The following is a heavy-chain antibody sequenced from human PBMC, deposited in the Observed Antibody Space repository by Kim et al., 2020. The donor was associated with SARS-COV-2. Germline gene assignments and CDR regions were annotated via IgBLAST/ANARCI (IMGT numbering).Heavy chain of an antibody. V-gene: IGHV3-23*01. D-gene: IGHD2-2*03. CDR1: GFTFSSFA. Sequence: GGSLRLSCAASGFTFSSFAMSWVHQAPGKGLEWVSAISDNGDNTHYADSVKGRFTISRDNSKNTLYLQMNSLRAEDTAVYYCAKDLGYCSSAVCYPPYGMDVWGQGTTATVSS. J-gene: IGHJ6*02. CDR2: ISDNGDNT. CDR3: AKDLGYCSSAVCYPPYGMDV.